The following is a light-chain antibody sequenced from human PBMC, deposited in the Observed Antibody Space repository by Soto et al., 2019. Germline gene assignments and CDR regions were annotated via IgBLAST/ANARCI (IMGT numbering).Light chain of an antibody. J-gene: IGKJ5*01. CDR3: QQSGSLPLT. Sequence: EVVLTQSPGTLSLSPGERATLSCRASQSVSFRYLAWYQQRPGQAPRLLIYDASTRANGIPDRFSGSGSGKDFPLTISRLEPEDFAVDYFQQSGSLPLTFGQGTRLDIK. V-gene: IGKV3-20*01. CDR2: DAS. CDR1: QSVSFRY.